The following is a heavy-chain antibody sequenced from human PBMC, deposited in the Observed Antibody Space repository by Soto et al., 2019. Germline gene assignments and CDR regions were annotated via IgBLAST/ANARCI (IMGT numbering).Heavy chain of an antibody. CDR3: ARSLFMVAPDNEPFDY. V-gene: IGHV3-23*01. D-gene: IGHD3-10*01. CDR2: IRGGGKDR. CDR1: GFPFSSYA. J-gene: IGHJ4*02. Sequence: VQLLESGGSSVQPGGSLTLSCAASGFPFSSYAMSWVRQTPEKGLERVAGIRGGGKDRYYADFVQGRFTFSRDKSRNTLYLQMNSLRAEDTAMYYCARSLFMVAPDNEPFDYWGQGTLVTVSS.